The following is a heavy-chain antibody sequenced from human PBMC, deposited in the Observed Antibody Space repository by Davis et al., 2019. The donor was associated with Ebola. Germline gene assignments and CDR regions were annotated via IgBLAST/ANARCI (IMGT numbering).Heavy chain of an antibody. CDR2: IRSSDTTI. J-gene: IGHJ6*02. D-gene: IGHD6-19*01. V-gene: IGHV3-11*01. CDR1: GFTFSDYW. Sequence: GESLKISCEASGFTFSDYWMTWVRQAPGKGLEWVSSIRSSDTTIYYSDPVKGRFTVSRDNAKNSLYLQMNSLRAEDTAVCYCARDKRSSWYGGMDVWGQGTTVTVSS. CDR3: ARDKRSSWYGGMDV.